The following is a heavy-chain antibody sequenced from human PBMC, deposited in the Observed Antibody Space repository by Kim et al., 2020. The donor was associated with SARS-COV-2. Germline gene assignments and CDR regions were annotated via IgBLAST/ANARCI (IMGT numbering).Heavy chain of an antibody. Sequence: SETLSLTCAVSGGSISSGGYSWSWIRQPPGKGLEWIGYIYHSGSTYYNPSLKSRVTISVDRSKNQFSLKLSSVTAADTAVYYCARGGITMVRGVISPDYYGMDVWGQGTTVTVSS. CDR3: ARGGITMVRGVISPDYYGMDV. V-gene: IGHV4-30-2*01. D-gene: IGHD3-10*01. J-gene: IGHJ6*02. CDR1: GGSISSGGYS. CDR2: IYHSGST.